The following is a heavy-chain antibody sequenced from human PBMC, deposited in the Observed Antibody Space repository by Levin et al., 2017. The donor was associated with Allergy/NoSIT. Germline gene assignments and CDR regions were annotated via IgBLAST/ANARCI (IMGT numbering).Heavy chain of an antibody. Sequence: TGESLKISCKGSGYSFTSYWIGWVRQMPGKGLEWMGIIYPGDSDTRYSPSFQGQVTISADKSISTAYLQWSSLKASDTAMYYCARPRGKGGLKWLVRLSQTFPFDYWGQGTLVTVSS. D-gene: IGHD6-19*01. CDR3: ARPRGKGGLKWLVRLSQTFPFDY. CDR2: IYPGDSDT. V-gene: IGHV5-51*01. J-gene: IGHJ4*02. CDR1: GYSFTSYW.